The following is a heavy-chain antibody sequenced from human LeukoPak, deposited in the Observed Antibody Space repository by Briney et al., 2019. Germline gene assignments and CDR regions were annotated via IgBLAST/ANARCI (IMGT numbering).Heavy chain of an antibody. CDR3: ARDLAYYDFWSGYYTGPSEY. CDR1: GFTFSDYY. Sequence: GGSLRLSCAASGFTFSDYYMSWIRQAPGKGLEWVSYISSSGSTIYYADSVKGRFTISRDNAKNSLYLQMNSLRAEDTAVYYCARDLAYYDFWSGYYTGPSEYWGQGTLVTVSS. CDR2: ISSSGSTI. J-gene: IGHJ4*02. V-gene: IGHV3-11*04. D-gene: IGHD3-3*01.